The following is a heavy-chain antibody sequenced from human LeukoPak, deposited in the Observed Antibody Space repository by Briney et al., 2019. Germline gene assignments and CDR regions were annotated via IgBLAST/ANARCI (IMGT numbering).Heavy chain of an antibody. J-gene: IGHJ4*02. CDR1: GFNFKNYE. CDR2: ISGSGGST. CDR3: AKDVGYCSGGSCYYFDY. V-gene: IGHV3-23*01. D-gene: IGHD2-15*01. Sequence: GGSLRLSCEASGFNFKNYEMNWVRQAPGKGLEWVSAISGSGGSTYYADSVKGRFTISRDNSKNTLYLQMNSLRAEDTAVYYCAKDVGYCSGGSCYYFDYWGQGTLVTVSS.